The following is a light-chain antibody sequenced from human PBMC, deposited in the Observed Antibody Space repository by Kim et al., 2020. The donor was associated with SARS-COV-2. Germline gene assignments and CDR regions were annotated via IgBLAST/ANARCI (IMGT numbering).Light chain of an antibody. CDR1: SSNIGNNF. J-gene: IGLJ2*01. Sequence: QSVLTQPPSVSAAPGQMVTISCSGSSSNIGNNFVSWYQQFPGTAPKFLIYDNNKRPSGVPARFSGSKSGTSATLAITGLQPGDEADYYCATWDDSLSAGVFGGGTQLTVL. V-gene: IGLV1-51*01. CDR2: DNN. CDR3: ATWDDSLSAGV.